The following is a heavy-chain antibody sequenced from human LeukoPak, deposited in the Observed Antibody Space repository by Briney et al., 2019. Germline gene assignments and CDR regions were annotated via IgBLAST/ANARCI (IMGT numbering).Heavy chain of an antibody. D-gene: IGHD3-22*01. CDR1: GGTFSNYA. Sequence: SVKVSCTASGGTFSNYAISWVRQAPGQGLEWMGRIIPILGIANYAQKFQGRVAITADEGTNTVYMEMSSLTSEDTAVYYCATDRSNHDNFDSWGQGTLVTVSS. V-gene: IGHV1-69*04. J-gene: IGHJ4*02. CDR3: ATDRSNHDNFDS. CDR2: IIPILGIA.